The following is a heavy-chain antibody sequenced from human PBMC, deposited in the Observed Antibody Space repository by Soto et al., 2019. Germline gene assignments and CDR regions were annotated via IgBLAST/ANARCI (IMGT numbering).Heavy chain of an antibody. D-gene: IGHD6-6*01. CDR2: INHSGST. V-gene: IGHV4-34*01. Sequence: SETLSLTCAVYGGSFSGYYWSWIRQPPGKGLEWIGEINHSGSTNYNPSLKSRVTISVDTSKNQFSLKLSSVTAADTAVYYCARGDSSSSTWGQGTLVTVSS. J-gene: IGHJ5*02. CDR3: ARGDSSSST. CDR1: GGSFSGYY.